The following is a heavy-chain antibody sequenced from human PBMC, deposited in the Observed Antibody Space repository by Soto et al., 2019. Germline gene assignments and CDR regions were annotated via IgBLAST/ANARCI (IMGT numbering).Heavy chain of an antibody. CDR2: LSTSGSTM. Sequence: GGSLRVSCTASGFTFSNYEMTWVRQAPGKGLEWVSYLSTSGSTMYYADSVKGRFTISRDNAKDSLFLQMNSLRAEDTAVYYCARENSPAGLDVWGQGTTVTVSS. D-gene: IGHD6-13*01. V-gene: IGHV3-48*03. J-gene: IGHJ6*02. CDR3: ARENSPAGLDV. CDR1: GFTFSNYE.